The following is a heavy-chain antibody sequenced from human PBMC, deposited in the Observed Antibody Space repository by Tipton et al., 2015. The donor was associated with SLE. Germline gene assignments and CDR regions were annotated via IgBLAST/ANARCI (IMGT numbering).Heavy chain of an antibody. D-gene: IGHD2-2*01. CDR3: ARWIAVPATANSDAFDI. V-gene: IGHV4-59*01. CDR2: IYHSGST. CDR1: GGSINSYY. J-gene: IGHJ3*02. Sequence: TLSLTCTVAGGSINSYYWSWIRQSPGKGLEWIAYIYHSGSTKYNPSLKSRLTISIDTSKKQFSLKLSSVTAADTAVYYCARWIAVPATANSDAFDIWGQGTMVTVSS.